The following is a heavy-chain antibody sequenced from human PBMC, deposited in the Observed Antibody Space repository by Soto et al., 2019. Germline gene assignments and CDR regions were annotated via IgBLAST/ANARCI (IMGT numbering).Heavy chain of an antibody. CDR3: ATGNVDSMLEY. CDR2: MYHSGGA. J-gene: IGHJ4*02. V-gene: IGHV4-4*02. CDR1: DGSISSYDW. D-gene: IGHD3-3*01. Sequence: SETLSLTCVVSDGSISSYDWWTWVRQPPGKGLEWIGKMYHSGGADYSPSLKSRVTISADSSKNHFSLRLTGVTAADTAVYYCATGNVDSMLEYWGQRTKVTVSS.